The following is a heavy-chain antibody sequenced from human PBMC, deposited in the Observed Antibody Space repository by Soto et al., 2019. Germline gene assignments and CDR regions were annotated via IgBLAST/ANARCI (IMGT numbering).Heavy chain of an antibody. J-gene: IGHJ6*02. Sequence: GESLKISCKGSGYSFTSYWISWVRQMPGKGLEWMGRIDPSDSYTNYSPSFQGHVTISADKSISTAYLQWSSLKASDTAMYYCARGPGDTIFGVVIPPYYYYYGMDVWGQGTTVTVSS. CDR1: GYSFTSYW. D-gene: IGHD3-3*01. CDR3: ARGPGDTIFGVVIPPYYYYYGMDV. V-gene: IGHV5-10-1*01. CDR2: IDPSDSYT.